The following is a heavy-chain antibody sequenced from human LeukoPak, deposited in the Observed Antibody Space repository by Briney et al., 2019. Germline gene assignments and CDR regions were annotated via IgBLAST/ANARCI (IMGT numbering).Heavy chain of an antibody. CDR1: GGSISSSSYY. J-gene: IGHJ4*02. CDR3: ARQLGYCSSTSCYADKVDY. D-gene: IGHD2-2*01. V-gene: IGHV4-39*01. Sequence: SETLSLTCTVSGGSISSSSYYWCCIHQPPGKGLGCMRSIYYSGSTYYNPSLKSRVTISVDTSKNQFSLKLSSVTAADTAVYYCARQLGYCSSTSCYADKVDYWGQGTLVTVSS. CDR2: IYYSGST.